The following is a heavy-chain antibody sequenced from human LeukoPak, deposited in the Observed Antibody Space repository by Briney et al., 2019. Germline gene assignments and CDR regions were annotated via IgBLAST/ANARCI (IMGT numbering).Heavy chain of an antibody. CDR3: ATISSSWSLATKYFPH. Sequence: SVKVSCKASGGTCSSYAISWVRQAPGQGLEWMGGIIPIFGTANYAQKFQGRVTITTHESTSKAYMDLSSLRSEATAVYYCATISSSWSLATKYFPHWGQGTLVPVSS. D-gene: IGHD6-13*01. V-gene: IGHV1-69*05. CDR2: IIPIFGTA. J-gene: IGHJ1*01. CDR1: GGTCSSYA.